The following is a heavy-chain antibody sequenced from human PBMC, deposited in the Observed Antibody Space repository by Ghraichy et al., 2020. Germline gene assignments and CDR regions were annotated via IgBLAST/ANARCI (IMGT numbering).Heavy chain of an antibody. CDR3: AKLGGSGTFRLYYFDC. D-gene: IGHD3-10*01. J-gene: IGHJ4*02. CDR2: LSVSGAAT. Sequence: GGSLRLSCAASGFTFSIYAMSWVRQAPGKGLEWVSALSVSGAATYYADSVKGRFTISRDNSKNTLYLQMNSLRAEDTAVYYCAKLGGSGTFRLYYFDCWGQGTLVTVSS. CDR1: GFTFSIYA. V-gene: IGHV3-23*01.